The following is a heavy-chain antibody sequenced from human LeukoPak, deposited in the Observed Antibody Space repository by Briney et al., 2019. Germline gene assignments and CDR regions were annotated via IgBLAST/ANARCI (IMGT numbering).Heavy chain of an antibody. CDR1: GFTFSSYW. Sequence: GGSLRLSCAASGFTFSSYWMHWVRQAPGKGLEWVSGITWNGATTGFADSVKGRFTISRDIAKNSLYLGMSSLRAEDTAFYYCAREYGDYSSYFDLWGRGTLVTVSS. V-gene: IGHV3-20*04. CDR2: ITWNGATT. J-gene: IGHJ2*01. CDR3: AREYGDYSSYFDL. D-gene: IGHD4-17*01.